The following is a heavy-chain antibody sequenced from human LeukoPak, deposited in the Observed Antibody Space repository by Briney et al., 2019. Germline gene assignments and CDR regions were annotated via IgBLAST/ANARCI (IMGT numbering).Heavy chain of an antibody. CDR1: GFTFSSYG. CDR3: AKGGSSFSGYYYGMDV. Sequence: PGGSLRLSGAASGFTFSSYGMYWVRQAPGKGLEWVAVISYDGSKKYYADSVKGRFTISRDNSKNTLYLQMNSLRAEDTAVYYCAKGGSSFSGYYYGMDVWGQGTTVTVSS. J-gene: IGHJ6*02. CDR2: ISYDGSKK. V-gene: IGHV3-30*18. D-gene: IGHD3-10*01.